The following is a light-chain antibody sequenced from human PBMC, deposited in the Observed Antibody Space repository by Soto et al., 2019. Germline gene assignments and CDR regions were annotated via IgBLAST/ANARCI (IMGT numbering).Light chain of an antibody. CDR1: QSLLHITGET. CDR3: QQYNNWPRT. V-gene: IGKV3-15*01. Sequence: VMTQTPLSLSVAPGQPASISCKSSQSLLHITGETFLFWYLQKPGQAPRLLIYGASTRATGIPARFSGSGSGTEFTLTISSLQSEDFAVYYCQQYNNWPRTFGQGTKVEIK. CDR2: GAS. J-gene: IGKJ1*01.